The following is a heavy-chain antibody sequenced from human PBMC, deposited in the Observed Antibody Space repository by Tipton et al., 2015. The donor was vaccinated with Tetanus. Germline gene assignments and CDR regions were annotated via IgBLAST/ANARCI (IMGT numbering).Heavy chain of an antibody. J-gene: IGHJ4*02. CDR2: IYYSGDT. CDR3: ARAAAEWFGESTFDD. D-gene: IGHD3-10*01. CDR1: GGSISSYY. Sequence: TLSLTCTVSGGSISSYYWSWIRQPPGKGLEWIGYIYYSGDTNYNPSLKSRATMSVDTSKNQFSLKLSSVTAADTAVYYCARAAAEWFGESTFDDWGQGTLVTVSS. V-gene: IGHV4-59*01.